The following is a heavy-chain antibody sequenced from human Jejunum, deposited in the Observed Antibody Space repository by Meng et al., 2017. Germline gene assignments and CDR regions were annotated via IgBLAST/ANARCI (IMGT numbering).Heavy chain of an antibody. CDR1: GASISSSNW. D-gene: IGHD6-6*01. V-gene: IGHV4-4*02. CDR2: IYHRGNI. J-gene: IGHJ4*02. CDR3: ARVDSSASFDY. Sequence: QVQLQESGPGLVKPSWTLSLTCAAPGASISSSNWWSWVRQSPGKGLEWIGEIYHRGNINYNPSLKSRVTISVDKSKNQFSLKLNSVTAADTAVYYCARVDSSASFDYWGQGTLVTVSS.